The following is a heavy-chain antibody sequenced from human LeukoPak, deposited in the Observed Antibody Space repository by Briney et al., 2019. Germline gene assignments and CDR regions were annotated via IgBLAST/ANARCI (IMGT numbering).Heavy chain of an antibody. Sequence: ASVKVSCKASGYTFTDYDVNWVRQASGQGLQWVGWINPKSGNTGYAQKFQGRVSMTTDTSISTAYMELSSLRSEDTAVYYCARGRGGYCSGGSCYSGWFDPWGQGTLVTVSS. CDR2: INPKSGNT. D-gene: IGHD2-15*01. CDR1: GYTFTDYD. J-gene: IGHJ5*02. V-gene: IGHV1-8*01. CDR3: ARGRGGYCSGGSCYSGWFDP.